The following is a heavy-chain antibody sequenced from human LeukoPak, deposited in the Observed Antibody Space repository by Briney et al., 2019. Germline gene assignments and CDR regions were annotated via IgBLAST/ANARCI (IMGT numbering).Heavy chain of an antibody. CDR3: AKKRVRVVVPAALDY. Sequence: GGSLRLSCAASGFTFSSYAMSWVRQAPGKGLEWVSVISGSGGSTYYADSVKGRFTISRDNSKNTLYLQMNSLRAEDTAVYYCAKKRVRVVVPAALDYWGQGTLVTVSS. CDR2: ISGSGGST. V-gene: IGHV3-23*01. D-gene: IGHD2-2*01. CDR1: GFTFSSYA. J-gene: IGHJ4*02.